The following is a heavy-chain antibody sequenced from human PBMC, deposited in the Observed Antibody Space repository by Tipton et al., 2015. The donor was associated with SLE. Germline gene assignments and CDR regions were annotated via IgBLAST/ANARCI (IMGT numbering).Heavy chain of an antibody. Sequence: TLSLTCTVSGGSISSGDYYWSWIRQPPGKGLEWIGYIYYSGNTYFNPSLKSRVTFSLDTSKNQFSLKLSSVTAADTAVYYCARGYWEPEYYYGMDVWGQGTTVTVSS. D-gene: IGHD1-26*01. CDR3: ARGYWEPEYYYGMDV. CDR2: IYYSGNT. V-gene: IGHV4-30-4*01. CDR1: GGSISSGDYY. J-gene: IGHJ6*02.